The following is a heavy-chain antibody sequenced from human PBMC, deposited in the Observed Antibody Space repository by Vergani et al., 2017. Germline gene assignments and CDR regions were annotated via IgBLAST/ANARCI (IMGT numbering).Heavy chain of an antibody. J-gene: IGHJ6*02. V-gene: IGHV3-21*05. CDR2: VSTGTKSQ. CDR1: GFDFSSYI. CDR3: ARDRYYLGSGSYPYFYYYGLDV. D-gene: IGHD3-10*01. Sequence: EVQLVESGGGLVKRGGSLRLSCVVSGFDFSSYIMNWVRQAPGKGLEWVSFVSTGTKSQSYAESVKGRFTISRDSAKNSLYLQMDSLRAEDTAVYYCARDRYYLGSGSYPYFYYYGLDVWGQGTAVTVSS.